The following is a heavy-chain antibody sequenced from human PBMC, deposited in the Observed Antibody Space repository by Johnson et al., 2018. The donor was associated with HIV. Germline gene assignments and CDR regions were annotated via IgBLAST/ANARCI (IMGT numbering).Heavy chain of an antibody. J-gene: IGHJ3*02. D-gene: IGHD2-21*02. V-gene: IGHV3-9*01. CDR2: FSWNSGRI. CDR3: AKDIGCGADCYQISITMTVGGAFDI. Sequence: LLVESGGRLVQPGRSLRLSCAASGFIFDDYAMHWVRHVPGKGLEWVSGFSWNSGRIGYADFVKGRFTISSDNAKHSLYLQMSSLRPEDTALYYCAKDIGCGADCYQISITMTVGGAFDIWGQGTMVTVSS. CDR1: GFIFDDYA.